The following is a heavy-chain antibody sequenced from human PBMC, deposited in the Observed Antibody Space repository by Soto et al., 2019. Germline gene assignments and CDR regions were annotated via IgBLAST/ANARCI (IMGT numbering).Heavy chain of an antibody. Sequence: VQLVESGGGLVQPGGSLRLSCGASGFTFSSYWMSWVRQAPGKGLEWVANIKQDGDEKSYADSVKGRFSISRDNAKNSLDLQMNSLRAEDTAVYYCARVYCSDASCSSPDDAFDFWGQGTMVSVSS. V-gene: IGHV3-7*01. CDR2: IKQDGDEK. CDR3: ARVYCSDASCSSPDDAFDF. D-gene: IGHD2-15*01. J-gene: IGHJ3*01. CDR1: GFTFSSYW.